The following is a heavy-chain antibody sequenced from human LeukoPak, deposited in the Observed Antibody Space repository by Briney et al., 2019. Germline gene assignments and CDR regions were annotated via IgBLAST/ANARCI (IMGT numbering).Heavy chain of an antibody. Sequence: SETLSLTCTVSGGSISSGSYYWGWIRQPPGKGLEWIGNIYYSGSTSYNPSLKSRVTISVDTSKNHHSLNLRSVTAADTAVYYCARSSAGGARGDYWGQGTPVTVSS. D-gene: IGHD1-26*01. J-gene: IGHJ4*02. V-gene: IGHV4-39*02. CDR1: GGSISSGSYY. CDR2: IYYSGST. CDR3: ARSSAGGARGDY.